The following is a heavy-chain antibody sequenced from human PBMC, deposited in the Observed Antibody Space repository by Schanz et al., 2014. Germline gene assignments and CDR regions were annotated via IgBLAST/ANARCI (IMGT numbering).Heavy chain of an antibody. J-gene: IGHJ4*02. V-gene: IGHV3-33*08. CDR2: IWYDENNK. CDR1: GFTFGSYG. D-gene: IGHD4-17*01. Sequence: VQLLESGGGLVQPGGSLRLSCAASGFTFGSYGMHWVRQAPGKGPEWVAVIWYDENNKYYADSVKGRFTISRDNAKNSLDLQMNSLRAEDTAVYYCARARFDYGEVDYWGQGTLVTVSS. CDR3: ARARFDYGEVDY.